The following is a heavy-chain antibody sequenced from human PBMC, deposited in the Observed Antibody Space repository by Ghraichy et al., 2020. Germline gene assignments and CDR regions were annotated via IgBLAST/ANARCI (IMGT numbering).Heavy chain of an antibody. CDR3: ARAKDYYYGMDV. Sequence: GGSLRLSCAASGFTVSSNYMSWVRQAPGKGLEWVSVIYSGGSTYYADSVKGRFTISRDNSKNTLYLQMNSLRAEDTAVYYCARAKDYYYGMDVGGQGTTVTVSS. CDR1: GFTVSSNY. J-gene: IGHJ6*02. V-gene: IGHV3-53*01. CDR2: IYSGGST.